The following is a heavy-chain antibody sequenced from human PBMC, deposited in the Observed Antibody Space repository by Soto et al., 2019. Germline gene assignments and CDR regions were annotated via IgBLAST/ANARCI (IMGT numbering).Heavy chain of an antibody. J-gene: IGHJ6*02. CDR2: IYPGDSDT. CDR3: ARQQWLAGSAESGMDV. D-gene: IGHD6-19*01. V-gene: IGHV5-51*01. CDR1: GYSFTSYW. Sequence: LGESLKISCKGSGYSFTSYWIGWVRQMPGKGLEWMGIIYPGDSDTRYSPSFQGQVTISADKSISTAYLQWSSLKASDTAMYYCARQQWLAGSAESGMDVWGQGTTVTVSS.